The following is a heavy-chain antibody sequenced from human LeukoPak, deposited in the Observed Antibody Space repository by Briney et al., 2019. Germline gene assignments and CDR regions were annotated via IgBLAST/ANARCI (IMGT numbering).Heavy chain of an antibody. CDR1: GFTFSSYA. D-gene: IGHD5-18*01. V-gene: IGHV3-23*01. Sequence: GGSLRLSCAASGFTFSSYAMSWVRQAPGKGLEWVSAISGSGGSTYYADSVKGRFTISRDNSKNTLYLQMNSLRAEDTAVYYCASSLETWIQHPMDVWGQGTTVTVSS. CDR2: ISGSGGST. CDR3: ASSLETWIQHPMDV. J-gene: IGHJ6*02.